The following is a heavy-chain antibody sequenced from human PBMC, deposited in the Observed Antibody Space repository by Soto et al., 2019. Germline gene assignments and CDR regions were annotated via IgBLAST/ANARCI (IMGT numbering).Heavy chain of an antibody. CDR3: ARVKIPNCTNGVCYYYYGMDV. V-gene: IGHV1-2*04. D-gene: IGHD2-8*01. CDR2: INPNSGGT. CDR1: GYTFTGYY. J-gene: IGHJ6*02. Sequence: ASVKVSCKASGYTFTGYYIHWVRQAPGQGLEWMGWINPNSGGTNYAQKFQDWVTMTRDTSISTAYMELSRLRSDDTAVYYCARVKIPNCTNGVCYYYYGMDVWGQGTTVTVSS.